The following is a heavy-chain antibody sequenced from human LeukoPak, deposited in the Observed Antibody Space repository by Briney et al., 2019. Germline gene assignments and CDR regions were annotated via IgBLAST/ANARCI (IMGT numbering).Heavy chain of an antibody. J-gene: IGHJ3*02. D-gene: IGHD2-2*01. CDR3: ARDRGVPGPGNAFDI. Sequence: ASVKVSWKASGYIFNNYFMHWVRQPPGQGLEGRGLINPKRAETSYAQKFQGRVTLTRDRATTTAYMDLARLRSDDTAVYYCARDRGVPGPGNAFDIWGQGTMVTVSS. CDR1: GYIFNNYF. V-gene: IGHV1-2*02. CDR2: INPKRAET.